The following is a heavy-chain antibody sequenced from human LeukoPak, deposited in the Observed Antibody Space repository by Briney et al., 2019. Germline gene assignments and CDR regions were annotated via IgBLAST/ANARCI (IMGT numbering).Heavy chain of an antibody. D-gene: IGHD5-18*01. CDR2: IIPIFGTA. Sequence: SVKVSCKASGGTFSSYAISWVRQAPGQGLEWMGRIIPIFGTANYAQKFQGRVTITTDESSSTAYMELSSLRSEDTAVYYCARDTWVDTAMISLNYYYYMDVWGKGTTVTVSS. J-gene: IGHJ6*03. CDR1: GGTFSSYA. V-gene: IGHV1-69*05. CDR3: ARDTWVDTAMISLNYYYYMDV.